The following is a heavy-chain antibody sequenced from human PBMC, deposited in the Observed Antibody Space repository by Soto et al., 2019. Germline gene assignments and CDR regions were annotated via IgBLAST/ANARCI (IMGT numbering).Heavy chain of an antibody. CDR3: ARAPSYDILTGYYNFDY. Sequence: QVQLVESEGGVVQPGRSLRLSCAASGFTFSSYGMHWVRQAPGKGLEWVAVIWYDGSNKYYADSVKGRFTISRDNSKNTLYLQMNSLRAEDTAVYYCARAPSYDILTGYYNFDYWGQGTLVTVSS. V-gene: IGHV3-33*01. D-gene: IGHD3-9*01. CDR2: IWYDGSNK. J-gene: IGHJ4*02. CDR1: GFTFSSYG.